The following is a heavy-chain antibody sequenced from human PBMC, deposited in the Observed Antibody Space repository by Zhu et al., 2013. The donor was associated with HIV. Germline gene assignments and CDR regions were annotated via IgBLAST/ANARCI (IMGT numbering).Heavy chain of an antibody. CDR1: GYTFIGYG. CDR3: TRDKASGNYYPDY. V-gene: IGHV1-18*01. CDR2: ISAYNGNT. Sequence: QVQLVQSGAEVQRPGASVKVSCKAFGYTFIGYGITWVRQAPGQGLEWMGWISAYNGNTKYAQKLQDRLTMTTDTSTSTAYMELRSLTSDDTAVYHCTRDKASGNYYPDYWGQGTLVTVSS. D-gene: IGHD3-3*01. J-gene: IGHJ4*02.